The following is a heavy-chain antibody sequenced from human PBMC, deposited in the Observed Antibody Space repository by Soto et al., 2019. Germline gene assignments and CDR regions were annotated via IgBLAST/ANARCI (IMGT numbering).Heavy chain of an antibody. CDR1: GFTFSDYY. J-gene: IGHJ6*03. V-gene: IGHV3-11*01. D-gene: IGHD3-3*01. Sequence: GGSLRLSCAASGFTFSDYYMSWIRQAPGKGLEWVSYISSSGSTIYYADSVKGRFTISRDNAKNSLYLQMNSLRAEDTAVYYCARGGILEWLSPTPFAYMDVWGKGTTVTVSS. CDR2: ISSSGSTI. CDR3: ARGGILEWLSPTPFAYMDV.